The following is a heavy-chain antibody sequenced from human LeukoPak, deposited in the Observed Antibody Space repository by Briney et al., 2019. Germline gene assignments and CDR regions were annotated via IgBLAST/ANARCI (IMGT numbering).Heavy chain of an antibody. J-gene: IGHJ4*02. CDR1: GYTFTSYY. Sequence: GASVKVSCKASGYTFTSYYMHWVRQAPGQGLDWLGIINPSGGSTSYAQKFQGRVTMTRDMSTSTVYMELSSLRSEDTAVYYCARDEIGDYGDYVGASFDYWGQGTLVTVSS. CDR2: INPSGGST. CDR3: ARDEIGDYGDYVGASFDY. D-gene: IGHD4-17*01. V-gene: IGHV1-46*01.